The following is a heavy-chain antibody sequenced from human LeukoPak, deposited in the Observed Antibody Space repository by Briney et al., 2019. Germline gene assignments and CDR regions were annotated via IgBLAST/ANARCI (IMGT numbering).Heavy chain of an antibody. V-gene: IGHV3-53*01. CDR2: LYNDGRT. D-gene: IGHD4-11*01. Sequence: GGSLRLSCAASGFTVSSTYMTWVRQAPGKGLEWVSILYNDGRTFYAHSVKGRFTISRDNSKNTLYLQMNSLRAEDTAVYYCAKDRSDYSNYALGVLDYWGQGTLVTVSS. CDR3: AKDRSDYSNYALGVLDY. CDR1: GFTVSSTY. J-gene: IGHJ4*02.